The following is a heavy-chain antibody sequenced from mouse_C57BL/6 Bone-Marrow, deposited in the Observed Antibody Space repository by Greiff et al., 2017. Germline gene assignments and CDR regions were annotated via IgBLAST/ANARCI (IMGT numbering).Heavy chain of an antibody. V-gene: IGHV5-9-1*02. CDR3: TREGHSWFAY. Sequence: EVQLQQSGEGLVKPGGSLKLSCAASGFTFSSYAMSWVRQTPEKRLEWVAYISSGGDYIYYADTVKGRFTISRDNARNTLYLQMSSLKSEDTAMYYCTREGHSWFAYWGQGTLVTVSA. CDR2: ISSGGDYI. J-gene: IGHJ3*01. CDR1: GFTFSSYA. D-gene: IGHD3-3*01.